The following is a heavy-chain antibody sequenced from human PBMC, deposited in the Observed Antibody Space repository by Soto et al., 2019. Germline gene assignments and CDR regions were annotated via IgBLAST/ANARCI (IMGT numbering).Heavy chain of an antibody. CDR1: GGSFSGYY. CDR3: ARAAARRTGLDY. Sequence: SETLSLTCAVYGGSFSGYYWSWIRQPPGKGLEWIGEINHSGSTNYNPSPKSRVTISVDTSKNQFSLKLSSVTAADTAVYYCARAAARRTGLDYWGQGTLVTVSS. V-gene: IGHV4-34*01. J-gene: IGHJ4*02. CDR2: INHSGST. D-gene: IGHD6-6*01.